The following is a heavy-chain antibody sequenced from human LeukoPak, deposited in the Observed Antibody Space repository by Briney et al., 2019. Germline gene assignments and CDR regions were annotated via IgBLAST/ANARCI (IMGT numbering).Heavy chain of an antibody. CDR2: IYPGDSDT. CDR1: GYSFTSYW. CDR3: ARTAGSVRYCSGGSCYPGSYYYYGMDV. D-gene: IGHD2-15*01. J-gene: IGHJ6*02. V-gene: IGHV5-51*01. Sequence: GESLKISCKGSGYSFTSYWIGWVRQMPGKGLEWMGIIYPGDSDTRYSPSFQGQVTISADKSISTAYLQWSSLKASDTAMYYCARTAGSVRYCSGGSCYPGSYYYYGMDVWGQGTTVTVSS.